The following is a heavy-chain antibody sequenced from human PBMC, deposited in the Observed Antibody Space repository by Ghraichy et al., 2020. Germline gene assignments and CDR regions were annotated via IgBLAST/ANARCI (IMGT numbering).Heavy chain of an antibody. CDR3: ARLYAGNDELRYFDYPPLFDY. V-gene: IGHV4-59*08. D-gene: IGHD3-9*01. Sequence: SETLTLTCTVSGGSISSYYWSWIRQPPGKGLEWIGYIYYSGSTNYNPSLKSRVTISVDTSKNQFSLKLSSVTAADTAVYYCARLYAGNDELRYFDYPPLFDYWGQGTLVTVSS. CDR1: GGSISSYY. J-gene: IGHJ4*02. CDR2: IYYSGST.